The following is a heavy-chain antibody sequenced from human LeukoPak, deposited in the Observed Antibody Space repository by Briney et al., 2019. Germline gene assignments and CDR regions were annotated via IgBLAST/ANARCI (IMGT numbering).Heavy chain of an antibody. CDR3: ARLYSSGWSSLGWFDP. D-gene: IGHD6-19*01. V-gene: IGHV4-4*02. Sequence: PSETLSLTCAVSGGSISSSNWWSWVRQPPGKGLEWIGEIYHSGSTNYNPSLKSRVTISVDKSKNQFSLKLSSVTAADTAVYYCARLYSSGWSSLGWFDPWGQGTLVTVSS. CDR2: IYHSGST. J-gene: IGHJ5*02. CDR1: GGSISSSNW.